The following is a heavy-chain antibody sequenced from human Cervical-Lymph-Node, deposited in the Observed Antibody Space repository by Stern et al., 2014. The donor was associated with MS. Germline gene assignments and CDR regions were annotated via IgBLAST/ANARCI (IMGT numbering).Heavy chain of an antibody. CDR1: GFTFTSSV. Sequence: QVQLVQSGADVEKPGASVKVSCKASGFTFTSSVIHWVRQAPGQRPEWMGWINVGIGNTKYSQTFQGRVTITRDTSASTVYLELSSLRSEDTAVYYCARADTSPAYYYNGMDVWGQGTTVTVSS. J-gene: IGHJ6*02. V-gene: IGHV1-3*01. CDR3: ARADTSPAYYYNGMDV. CDR2: INVGIGNT.